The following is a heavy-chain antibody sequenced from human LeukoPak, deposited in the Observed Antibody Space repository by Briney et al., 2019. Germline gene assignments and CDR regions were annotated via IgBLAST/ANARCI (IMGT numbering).Heavy chain of an antibody. D-gene: IGHD2-2*01. V-gene: IGHV3-21*01. Sequence: KAGGSLRLSCAASGFSFSSYSMSWVRQAPGKGLEGVSFISRSSSDIYHADSVKGRFTISRDNAKNSLYLQMNSLRAEDTAVYYCARDLPAAVDWGQGTLVTVSS. CDR2: ISRSSSDI. CDR1: GFSFSSYS. CDR3: ARDLPAAVD. J-gene: IGHJ4*02.